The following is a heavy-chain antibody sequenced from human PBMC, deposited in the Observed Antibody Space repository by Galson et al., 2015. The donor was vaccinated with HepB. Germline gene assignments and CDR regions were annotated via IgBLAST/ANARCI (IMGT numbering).Heavy chain of an antibody. CDR1: GFSFGHYT. Sequence: SLRLSCAASGFSFGHYTMHWVRQAPGKGLECVALISYDGGAEYYADSLKCRFTISRDNSKSTLYLEMNSLTVEDTALYYCARVSAAGTRYYGMDLWGQGTALTVSS. D-gene: IGHD2-15*01. CDR3: ARVSAAGTRYYGMDL. V-gene: IGHV3-30*14. CDR2: ISYDGGAE. J-gene: IGHJ6*02.